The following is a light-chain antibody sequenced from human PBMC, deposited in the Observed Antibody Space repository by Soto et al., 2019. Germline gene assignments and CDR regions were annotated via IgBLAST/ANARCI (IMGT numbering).Light chain of an antibody. CDR3: LLFYGGAWV. Sequence: QAVVTQEPSLTVSPGGTVTLTCASSSGAVTSGYYPNWFQQKPGQAPRILIYSTSNKHSWAPARFSGSLLGGKAALTLSGGQPEDEAEYYCLLFYGGAWVFGGGTKLTVL. J-gene: IGLJ3*02. V-gene: IGLV7-43*01. CDR2: STS. CDR1: SGAVTSGYY.